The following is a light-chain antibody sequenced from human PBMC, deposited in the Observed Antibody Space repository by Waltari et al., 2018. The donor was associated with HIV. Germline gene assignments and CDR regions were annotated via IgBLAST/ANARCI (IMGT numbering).Light chain of an antibody. CDR1: SSNIGSNY. V-gene: IGLV1-47*01. J-gene: IGLJ2*01. Sequence: QSVLTQPPSASGTPGQRVTISCSGSSSNIGSNYVYWYQQLPGTAPKLLIYRNNQRPSGVPDRFSGSKSGTSASLASSGLRSEDEADYYWAAWDDSLSGRVVFGGGTKLTVL. CDR3: AAWDDSLSGRVV. CDR2: RNN.